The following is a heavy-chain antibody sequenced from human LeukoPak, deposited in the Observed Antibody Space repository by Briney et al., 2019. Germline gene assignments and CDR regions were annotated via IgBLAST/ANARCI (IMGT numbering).Heavy chain of an antibody. CDR3: AKQSSYYDSSGYSDY. Sequence: GGSLRLSCAASGFTFSSYAMSWVRQAPGKGLEWVSAISGSGGSTYYADSVKGRFTISRDNSKNTLYLQMNSLRAEDTAVYYCAKQSSYYDSSGYSDYWGQGTLVTVSS. CDR1: GFTFSSYA. V-gene: IGHV3-23*01. J-gene: IGHJ4*02. D-gene: IGHD3-22*01. CDR2: ISGSGGST.